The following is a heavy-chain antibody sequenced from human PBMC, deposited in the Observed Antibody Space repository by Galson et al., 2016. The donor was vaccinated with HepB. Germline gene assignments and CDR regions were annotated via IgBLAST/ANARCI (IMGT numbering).Heavy chain of an antibody. CDR3: ARQNGITIFGVVIPSFMDV. V-gene: IGHV1-18*01. Sequence: SVKVSCKASDYSFISYGISWVRQAPGQGLEWMGWISAYNGNTNYAQKFQGRVTMTTDKSTRTAYMELGSLRSDDTAVYYCARQNGITIFGVVIPSFMDVWGQGTTVTVSS. CDR1: DYSFISYG. D-gene: IGHD3-3*01. J-gene: IGHJ6*02. CDR2: ISAYNGNT.